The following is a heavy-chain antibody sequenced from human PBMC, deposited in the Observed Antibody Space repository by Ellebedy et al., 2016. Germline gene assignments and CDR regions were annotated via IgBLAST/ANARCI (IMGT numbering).Heavy chain of an antibody. CDR2: ISANSGNT. D-gene: IGHD5/OR15-5a*01. Sequence: ASVKVSCXASGYTFNTFYMHWVRQAPGQGLEWMGWISANSGNTNFAQKLQGRVSLTRDTSTSTAYMELRSLTSDDTAVYYCARDVFYRFDYWGQGTLVTVSS. CDR1: GYTFNTFY. J-gene: IGHJ4*01. V-gene: IGHV1-18*04. CDR3: ARDVFYRFDY.